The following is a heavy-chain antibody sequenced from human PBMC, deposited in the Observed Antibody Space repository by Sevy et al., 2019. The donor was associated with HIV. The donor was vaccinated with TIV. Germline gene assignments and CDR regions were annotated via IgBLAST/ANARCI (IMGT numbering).Heavy chain of an antibody. CDR3: ASYDSSKHAFDI. V-gene: IGHV3-30-3*01. CDR1: GFTFTSYA. Sequence: GGSLRLSCAASGFTFTSYAMHWVRQAPGKGLEWVAVISYDGSNKYYADSVKGRFTISRDNSKNTLYLQMNSLRAEETAVYYCASYDSSKHAFDIWGQGTMVTVSS. J-gene: IGHJ3*02. CDR2: ISYDGSNK. D-gene: IGHD3-22*01.